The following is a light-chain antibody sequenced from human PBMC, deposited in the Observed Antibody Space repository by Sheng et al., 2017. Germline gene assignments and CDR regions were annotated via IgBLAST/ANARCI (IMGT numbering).Light chain of an antibody. CDR1: KSVGVD. CDR2: GAS. V-gene: IGKV3-20*01. J-gene: IGKJ1*01. Sequence: ETVLTQSPGTLSVSPGERATLSCRASKSVGVDLAWYQQRPGQAPRLLIYGASSRATDIPNRFSGSGSGTHFTLTISRLEPEDFAVYYCQQYGSSPRTFGQGTKVEIK. CDR3: QQYGSSPRT.